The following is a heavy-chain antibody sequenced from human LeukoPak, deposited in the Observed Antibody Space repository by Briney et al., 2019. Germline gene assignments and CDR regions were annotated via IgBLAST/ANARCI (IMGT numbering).Heavy chain of an antibody. CDR1: GGSFSGYY. J-gene: IGHJ5*02. Sequence: SETLSLTCAVYGGSFSGYYWSWIRQPPGKGLEWIGEINHSGSTNYNPSLKSPVTISVDTSKNQFSLKLGSVAAADTAVYYCARETTVTTANWFDPWGQGTLVTVSS. CDR2: INHSGST. V-gene: IGHV4-34*01. D-gene: IGHD4-17*01. CDR3: ARETTVTTANWFDP.